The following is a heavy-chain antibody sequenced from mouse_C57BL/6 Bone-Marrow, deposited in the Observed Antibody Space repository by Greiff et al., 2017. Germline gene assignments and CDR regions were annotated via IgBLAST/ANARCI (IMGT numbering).Heavy chain of an antibody. CDR2: IDPSDSYT. CDR3: ARYKVGFAY. CDR1: GYTFTSYW. D-gene: IGHD1-3*01. Sequence: QVQLQQPGAELVMPGASVKLSCKASGYTFTSYWMHWVKQRPGQGLEWIGEIDPSDSYTNYNQKFKGKSTLTVDKSSSTAFMQRSSLTSEDSAVYCCARYKVGFAYWGQGTLVTVSA. J-gene: IGHJ3*01. V-gene: IGHV1-69*01.